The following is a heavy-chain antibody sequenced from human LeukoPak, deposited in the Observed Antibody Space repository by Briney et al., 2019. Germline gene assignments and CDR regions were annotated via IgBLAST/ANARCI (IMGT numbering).Heavy chain of an antibody. Sequence: SETLSLTCAVYGGSFSGYYWSWIRQPPGKGLEGIGEINHSGSTNYNPSLKSRVTISVDTSKNQFSLKLSSVTAADTAVYYCARGDYGPPDYYFDYWGQGTLVTVSS. V-gene: IGHV4-34*01. J-gene: IGHJ4*02. CDR2: INHSGST. CDR1: GGSFSGYY. D-gene: IGHD4-17*01. CDR3: ARGDYGPPDYYFDY.